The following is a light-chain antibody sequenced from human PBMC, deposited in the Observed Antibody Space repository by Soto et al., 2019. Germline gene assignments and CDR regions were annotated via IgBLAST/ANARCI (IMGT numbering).Light chain of an antibody. V-gene: IGKV3-11*01. CDR3: QYRGIWPPGAT. CDR2: DAS. CDR1: QSIKNY. J-gene: IGKJ4*01. Sequence: EIVLTQSPVTLSLSPGERATLSCRASQSIKNYLAWYQQKPGQPLRLLIYDASNRATAIPVRFSGSGSGTDFTLTISSLEPEDSAVYYCQYRGIWPPGATFGGGTKVEIK.